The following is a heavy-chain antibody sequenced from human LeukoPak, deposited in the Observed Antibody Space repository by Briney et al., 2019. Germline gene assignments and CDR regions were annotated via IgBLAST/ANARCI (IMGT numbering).Heavy chain of an antibody. V-gene: IGHV3-53*01. CDR1: GFTVSSNH. D-gene: IGHD4-11*01. J-gene: IGHJ4*02. CDR3: ATLGPTEYFVY. CDR2: IYSGGTT. Sequence: GGSLRLSCAASGFTVSSNHMSWVRQAPGKGLEWVSVIYSGGTTYYADSVRGRFTISRDNSKSTLYLQMNSLRAEDTAVYYCATLGPTEYFVYWGQGTLVTVSS.